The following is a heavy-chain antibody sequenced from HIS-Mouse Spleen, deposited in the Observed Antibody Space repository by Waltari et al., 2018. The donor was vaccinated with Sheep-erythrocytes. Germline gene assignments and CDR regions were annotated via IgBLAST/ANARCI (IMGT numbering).Heavy chain of an antibody. V-gene: IGHV4-39*07. CDR2: IYYSGST. CDR3: ARDEGTYYDSWSGYPPSYYFDY. Sequence: QLQLQESGPGLVKPSETLSLTCTVSGGSISSSSYYWGWIRQPPGKGLEGIGSIYYSGSTYHNPSLKSRVTISVDTSKNQFSLKLSSVTAADTAVYYCARDEGTYYDSWSGYPPSYYFDYWGQGTLVTVSS. D-gene: IGHD3-3*01. J-gene: IGHJ4*02. CDR1: GGSISSSSYY.